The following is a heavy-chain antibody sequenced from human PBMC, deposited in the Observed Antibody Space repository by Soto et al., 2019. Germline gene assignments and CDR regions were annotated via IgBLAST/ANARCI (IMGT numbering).Heavy chain of an antibody. D-gene: IGHD1-1*01. Sequence: QVHLVQSGAEVKKPGASVKVSCKGSGYTFTSYGITWVRQAPGQGLEWMGWISAHNGNTNYAQKFQGGCTVTTDTSTSPAYMELRRLRSDDTAVYYCAGGRYGDYWGQGALVTVSS. V-gene: IGHV1-18*01. CDR2: ISAHNGNT. J-gene: IGHJ4*02. CDR1: GYTFTSYG. CDR3: AGGRYGDY.